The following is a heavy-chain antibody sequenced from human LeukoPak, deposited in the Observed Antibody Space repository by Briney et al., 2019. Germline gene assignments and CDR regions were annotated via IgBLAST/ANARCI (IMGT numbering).Heavy chain of an antibody. CDR3: ARLDDNSGYFH. CDR1: GGSISSSSYY. Sequence: PSETLSLTCTVSGGSISSSSYYWGWIRQPPGKGLEWIGSIYYSGSTYYNLSLKSRITISVDTSKNQFSLKLSSVTAADTAVYYCARLDDNSGYFHWGQGTLVTVSS. J-gene: IGHJ4*02. CDR2: IYYSGST. V-gene: IGHV4-39*01. D-gene: IGHD3-22*01.